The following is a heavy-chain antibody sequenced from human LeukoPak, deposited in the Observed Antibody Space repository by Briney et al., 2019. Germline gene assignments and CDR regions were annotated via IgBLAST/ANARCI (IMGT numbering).Heavy chain of an antibody. Sequence: PWGSLRLSCAASGFTFSDHYMDWVRQAPGKGLEWVGRTRNKANSYTTEYAASVKGRFTISRDDSKNSLYLQMNSLKTEDTAVYYCAREPSYSMVWFDPWGQGTLVTVSS. CDR2: TRNKANSYTT. CDR3: AREPSYSMVWFDP. V-gene: IGHV3-72*01. CDR1: GFTFSDHY. J-gene: IGHJ5*02. D-gene: IGHD4-11*01.